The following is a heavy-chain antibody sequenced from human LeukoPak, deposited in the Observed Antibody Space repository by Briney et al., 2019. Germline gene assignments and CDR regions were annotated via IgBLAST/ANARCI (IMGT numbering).Heavy chain of an antibody. CDR3: ARVQYSSSSGYGYYYYYYMDV. CDR1: GYSISSGYY. J-gene: IGHJ6*03. CDR2: IYHTRST. V-gene: IGHV4-38-2*02. D-gene: IGHD6-6*01. Sequence: SETLSLTCTVSGYSISSGYYWGWTRYPPGTGLGWIGCIYHTRSTYHNPSLKSRVTISVDTPKNQFPLKLSSVTAADTAVYYCARVQYSSSSGYGYYYYYYMDVWGKGTTVTVSS.